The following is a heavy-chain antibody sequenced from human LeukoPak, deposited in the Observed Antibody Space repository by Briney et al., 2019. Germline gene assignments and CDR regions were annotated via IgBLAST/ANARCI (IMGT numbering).Heavy chain of an antibody. CDR1: GFTFSSYS. Sequence: PGGSLRLSCAASGFTFSSYSMNWVRQAPGKGLEWVAYISSSTTTIYYADSVKGRFTISRDNAKNSLYLQTNSLRDEDTAVYYCARRGAVAGTSDSWGQGTLVSVSS. V-gene: IGHV3-48*02. CDR2: ISSSTTTI. CDR3: ARRGAVAGTSDS. D-gene: IGHD6-19*01. J-gene: IGHJ4*02.